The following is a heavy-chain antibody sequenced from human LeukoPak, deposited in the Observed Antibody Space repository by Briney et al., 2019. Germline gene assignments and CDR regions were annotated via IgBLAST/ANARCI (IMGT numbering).Heavy chain of an antibody. CDR1: GFTFSSYA. CDR2: ISGSGGST. Sequence: GGSLRLSCAASGFTFSSYAMSWVRQAPGKGLEWVSAISGSGGSTYYADSVKGRFTISRDNSKNTLYLQMTSLRAEDTAMYYCAKDLLAMVGYMDVWGKGTTVTVSS. V-gene: IGHV3-23*01. J-gene: IGHJ6*03. CDR3: AKDLLAMVGYMDV. D-gene: IGHD5-18*01.